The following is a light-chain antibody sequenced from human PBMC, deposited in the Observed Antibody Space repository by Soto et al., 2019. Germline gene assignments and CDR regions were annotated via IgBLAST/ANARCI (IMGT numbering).Light chain of an antibody. Sequence: QSVLTQPASVSASPGQSITIPCTGTSSDVGSYNLVSWFQQHPVKVPKLLIYEGTKRPSGLSDRFSGSKSGNTASLTISGLQAEDEADYYCYSYAGENLYVFGTGTKVTVL. V-gene: IGLV2-23*01. CDR3: YSYAGENLYV. CDR2: EGT. J-gene: IGLJ1*01. CDR1: SSDVGSYNL.